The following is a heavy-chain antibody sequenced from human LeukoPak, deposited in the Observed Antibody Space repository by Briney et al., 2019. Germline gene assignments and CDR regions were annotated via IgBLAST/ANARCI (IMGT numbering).Heavy chain of an antibody. J-gene: IGHJ6*03. CDR2: ISAYNGNT. Sequence: GASVKVSCKASGYTFTSYGISWVRQAPGQGLEWMGWISAYNGNTNYAQKLQGRVTMTTDTSTSTAYMELRSLRSDDTAVYYCARDRYCSGTSCFRTSMDVWGKGTTVTISS. CDR1: GYTFTSYG. D-gene: IGHD2-2*01. V-gene: IGHV1-18*01. CDR3: ARDRYCSGTSCFRTSMDV.